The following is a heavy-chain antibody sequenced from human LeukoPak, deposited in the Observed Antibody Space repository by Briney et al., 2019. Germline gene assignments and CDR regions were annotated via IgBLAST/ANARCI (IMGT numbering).Heavy chain of an antibody. V-gene: IGHV3-23*01. Sequence: PGGSLRLSCAASRFTFSNYAMSWVRQAPGKGLEWVSTISGSGGSTYYADSVKGRFTISIDNSKNTLHLQMNSLRAEDTAVYYCAKSAYYDSSGFYREYYFDYWGQGTLVTVSS. CDR3: AKSAYYDSSGFYREYYFDY. D-gene: IGHD3-22*01. CDR1: RFTFSNYA. CDR2: ISGSGGST. J-gene: IGHJ4*02.